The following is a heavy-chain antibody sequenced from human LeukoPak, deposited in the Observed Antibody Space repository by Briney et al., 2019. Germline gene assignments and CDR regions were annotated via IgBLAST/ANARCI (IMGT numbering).Heavy chain of an antibody. CDR2: ISSSSSYI. D-gene: IGHD6-19*01. V-gene: IGHV3-21*01. CDR3: ARAEGNSSGWYLFRRNDQYGMDV. J-gene: IGHJ6*02. Sequence: PGRSLRLSCAASGFTFSSYSMNWVRQAPGKGLEWVSSISSSSSYIYYADSVKGRFTISRDNAKNSLYLQMNSLRAEDTAVYYCARAEGNSSGWYLFRRNDQYGMDVWGQGTTVTVSS. CDR1: GFTFSSYS.